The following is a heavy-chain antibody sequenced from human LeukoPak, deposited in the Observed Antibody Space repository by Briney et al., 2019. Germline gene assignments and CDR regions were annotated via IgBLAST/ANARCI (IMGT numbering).Heavy chain of an antibody. CDR3: ARHDRNSGRHNDFDY. J-gene: IGHJ4*02. Sequence: SETLSLTCTVSGGSISSSSYYWGWIRQPPGKGLEWIGSIYYSGSTYYNPSLKSRVTMSLDTSKNQFSLKLSSVTAADTAVYYCARHDRNSGRHNDFDYWGQGTLITVSS. V-gene: IGHV4-39*01. CDR1: GGSISSSSYY. D-gene: IGHD1-26*01. CDR2: IYYSGST.